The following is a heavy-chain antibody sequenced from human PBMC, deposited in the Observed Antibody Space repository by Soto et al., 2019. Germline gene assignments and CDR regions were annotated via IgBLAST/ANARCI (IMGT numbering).Heavy chain of an antibody. CDR3: AGSPGGYDFWSGYSYYYGMDV. CDR2: TYYSGST. J-gene: IGHJ6*02. D-gene: IGHD3-3*01. V-gene: IGHV4-39*01. CDR1: GGSISSSSYY. Sequence: SETLSLTCTVSGGSISSSSYYWGWIRQPPGKGLEWIGSTYYSGSTYYNPSLKSRVTISVDTSKNQFSLKLSSVTAADTAVYYCAGSPGGYDFWSGYSYYYGMDVWGQGTTVTVSS.